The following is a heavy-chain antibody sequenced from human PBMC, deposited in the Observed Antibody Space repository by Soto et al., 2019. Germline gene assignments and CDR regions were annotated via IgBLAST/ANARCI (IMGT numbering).Heavy chain of an antibody. J-gene: IGHJ2*01. CDR2: IYYSGST. D-gene: IGHD4-17*01. CDR3: ARDLNVVPYGGKSRGYFDL. CDR1: AGSISSGDYY. Sequence: PSETLSLTCTVSAGSISSGDYYWCWIRQPPGKGLEWIGYIYYSGSTYYNPSLKSRVTISVDTSKNQFSLKLSSVTAADTAVYYCARDLNVVPYGGKSRGYFDLWGRGTLVTVSS. V-gene: IGHV4-30-4*01.